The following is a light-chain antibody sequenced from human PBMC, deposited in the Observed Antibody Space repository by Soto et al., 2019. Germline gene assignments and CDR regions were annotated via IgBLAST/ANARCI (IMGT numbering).Light chain of an antibody. CDR3: SSYTSSSTPVV. Sequence: QSVLTQPASVSGSPGQSITISCTGTSSDVGVYNFVSWYQQNPGKAPKLIIYEVSNRPSGVSNRFSASKSGNTASLTISGLQAEDEADYYCSSYTSSSTPVVFGGGTKLTVL. CDR1: SSDVGVYNF. CDR2: EVS. J-gene: IGLJ2*01. V-gene: IGLV2-14*01.